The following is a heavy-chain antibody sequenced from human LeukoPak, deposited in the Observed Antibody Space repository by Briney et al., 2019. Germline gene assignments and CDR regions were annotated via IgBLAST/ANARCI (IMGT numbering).Heavy chain of an antibody. Sequence: SETLSLTCTVSGGSISSGGYYWSWIRQHPGKGLEWIGYIYYSGSTYYNSSLKSRVTISVDTSKNQFSLKLSSVTAADTAVYYCARDSRGCSSTSCYSYGMDVWGQGTTVTVSS. CDR2: IYYSGST. V-gene: IGHV4-31*03. J-gene: IGHJ6*02. CDR3: ARDSRGCSSTSCYSYGMDV. D-gene: IGHD2-2*01. CDR1: GGSISSGGYY.